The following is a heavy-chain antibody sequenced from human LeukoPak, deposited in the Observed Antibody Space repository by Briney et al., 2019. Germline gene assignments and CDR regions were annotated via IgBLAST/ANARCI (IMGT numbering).Heavy chain of an antibody. D-gene: IGHD5-18*01. CDR1: GFTFSSYA. J-gene: IGHJ4*02. Sequence: GSLRLSCAASGFTFSSYAMHWVRQAPGKGLEWVAVISYDGSNKYYADSVKGRVTISRDNSKNTLYLQMNSLRAEDTAVYYCARDWAAMGNLDYWGQGTLVTVSS. CDR3: ARDWAAMGNLDY. CDR2: ISYDGSNK. V-gene: IGHV3-30-3*01.